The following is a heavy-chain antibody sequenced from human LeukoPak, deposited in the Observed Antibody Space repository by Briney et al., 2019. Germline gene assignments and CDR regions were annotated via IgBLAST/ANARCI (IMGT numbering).Heavy chain of an antibody. CDR3: AKGSFDV. J-gene: IGHJ3*01. Sequence: GGSLRLSCAASGFNVGTYAMSWVRQAPGRGLEWVSCVNTGETTFYADSVKGRFTISRDNSNLYLHMTSLRDEDTALYYCAKGSFDVWGQGTVVIVSS. CDR1: GFNVGTYA. CDR2: VNTGETT. V-gene: IGHV3-23*01.